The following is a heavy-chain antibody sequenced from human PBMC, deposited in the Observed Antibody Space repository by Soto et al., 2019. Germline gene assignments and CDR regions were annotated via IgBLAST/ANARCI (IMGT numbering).Heavy chain of an antibody. V-gene: IGHV4-59*04. Sequence: QVQLQESGPGLVKPSETLSLTCTVSGGSISGYYWTWIRQPPGKGLEWVGGIFYGGTTSFRPSLKRRLTMALETSKNRFSLMLRSVAAADTAVYYCARHRGPAPVYWGQGTLGSASS. D-gene: IGHD3-10*01. J-gene: IGHJ4*02. CDR1: GGSISGYY. CDR2: IFYGGTT. CDR3: ARHRGPAPVY.